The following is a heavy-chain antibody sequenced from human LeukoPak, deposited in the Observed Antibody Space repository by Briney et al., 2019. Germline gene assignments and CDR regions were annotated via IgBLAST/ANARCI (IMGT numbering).Heavy chain of an antibody. Sequence: HPGGSLRLSCAASGFTFSSYAMSWVRQAPGKGLEWVSIINNSGGSTYYADSVKGRFTISRDLSKNTLYLQMNSLRVEDTALYYCARKYSGTNPFDYWGQGTLVTVSS. CDR2: INNSGGST. J-gene: IGHJ4*02. CDR3: ARKYSGTNPFDY. D-gene: IGHD1-26*01. V-gene: IGHV3-23*01. CDR1: GFTFSSYA.